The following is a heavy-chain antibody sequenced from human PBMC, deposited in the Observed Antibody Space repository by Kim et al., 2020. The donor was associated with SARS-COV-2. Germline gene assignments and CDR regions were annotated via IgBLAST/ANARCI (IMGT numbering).Heavy chain of an antibody. CDR2: SSSDGHYT. D-gene: IGHD3-3*01. V-gene: IGHV3-11*05. CDR3: ARGVSGFWSRESGMDV. CDR1: GFVFSDYF. J-gene: IGHJ6*02. Sequence: GGSLRLSCAGSGFVFSDYFMTWIRQAPGKGLEWVAYSSSDGHYTKIADSLRGRFAVSRDNAKSSLYLQMNSLRAEDTALYYCARGVSGFWSRESGMDVWGQGTTVTVSS.